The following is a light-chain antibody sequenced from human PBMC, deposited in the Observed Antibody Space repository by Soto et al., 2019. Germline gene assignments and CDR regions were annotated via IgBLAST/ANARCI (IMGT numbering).Light chain of an antibody. CDR1: NSNIGHNY. CDR2: RRN. V-gene: IGLV1-47*01. J-gene: IGLJ1*01. CDR3: ASWDDSLSGYV. Sequence: QSVLTQPPSASGTPGQTVTISCSGSNSNIGHNYVDWYQQLPGTAPRLLISRRNERPSGVPDRFSGSKSGTSASLVISGLRSEDEADYYCASWDDSLSGYVFGTGTKV.